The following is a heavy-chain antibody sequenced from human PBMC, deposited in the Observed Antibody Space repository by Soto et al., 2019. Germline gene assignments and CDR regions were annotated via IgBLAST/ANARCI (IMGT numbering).Heavy chain of an antibody. CDR2: ISDNGGTT. CDR3: AKDREQSRYNGLDV. V-gene: IGHV3-23*01. J-gene: IGHJ6*02. D-gene: IGHD1-1*01. CDR1: GFTFSSYA. Sequence: EVQLMESGGGLIQPGGSLTLSCAASGFTFSSYAMSWVRQAPGQGLEWVSAISDNGGTTNYVDSVKGRFTISRDNSKNTLYLQMNSLRVEETAIYYCAKDREQSRYNGLDVWCQGTTVTVSS.